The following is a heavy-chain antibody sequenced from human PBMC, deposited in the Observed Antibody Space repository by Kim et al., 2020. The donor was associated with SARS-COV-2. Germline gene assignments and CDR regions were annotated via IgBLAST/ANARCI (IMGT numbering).Heavy chain of an antibody. D-gene: IGHD3-22*01. V-gene: IGHV1-18*01. J-gene: IGHJ4*02. Sequence: TNYAQKPQGRVTMTTDTSTSTAYMELRSLRSDDTAVYYCARNFITTAHDCWGQGTLVTVSS. CDR3: ARNFITTAHDC. CDR2: T.